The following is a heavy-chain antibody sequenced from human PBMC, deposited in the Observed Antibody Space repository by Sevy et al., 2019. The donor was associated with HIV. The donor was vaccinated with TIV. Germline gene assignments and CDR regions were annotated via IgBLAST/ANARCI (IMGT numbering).Heavy chain of an antibody. J-gene: IGHJ3*02. Sequence: ASVKVSCTASGYTFTSYGISWVRQAPGQGLEWMGWISAYNGNTNYAQKLQGRVTLTTDTSTSTAYMEMRSLRSDDTAVYYCARGYYDFWSGYYSRDAFDIRGQGTMVTVSS. CDR3: ARGYYDFWSGYYSRDAFDI. D-gene: IGHD3-3*01. CDR2: ISAYNGNT. CDR1: GYTFTSYG. V-gene: IGHV1-18*01.